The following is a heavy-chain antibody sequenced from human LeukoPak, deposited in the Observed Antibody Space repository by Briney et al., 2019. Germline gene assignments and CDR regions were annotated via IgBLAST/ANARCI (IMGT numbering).Heavy chain of an antibody. CDR3: ARAKADCSSTSCYDYFDY. V-gene: IGHV1-2*02. CDR2: INPNSGGT. Sequence: GASVKVSCKASGYTFTGYYMHWVRQAPGQGLEWMGWINPNSGGTNYAQKFQGRVTMTRDTSISTAYMELSRPRSDDTAVYYCARAKADCSSTSCYDYFDYWGQGTLVTVSS. J-gene: IGHJ4*02. D-gene: IGHD2-2*01. CDR1: GYTFTGYY.